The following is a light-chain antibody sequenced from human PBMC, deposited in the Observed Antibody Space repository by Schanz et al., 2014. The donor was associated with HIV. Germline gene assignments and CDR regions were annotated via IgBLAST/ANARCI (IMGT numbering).Light chain of an antibody. CDR3: QQYNNWPLIT. Sequence: IVLTQSPGTLSLSPGERATLSCRASQSVSSIYLAWYQHKPGQAPRLLIYGASTRATGIPARFSGSGSGTEFTLTISSLQSEDFAVYYCQQYNNWPLITFGQGTRLEIK. J-gene: IGKJ5*01. V-gene: IGKV3-15*01. CDR1: QSVSSIY. CDR2: GAS.